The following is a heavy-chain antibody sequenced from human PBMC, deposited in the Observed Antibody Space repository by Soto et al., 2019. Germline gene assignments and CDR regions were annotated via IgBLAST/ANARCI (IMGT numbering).Heavy chain of an antibody. CDR2: ISHSGSP. CDR3: ARASPGPAGFDS. V-gene: IGHV4-38-2*01. J-gene: IGHJ4*02. CDR1: GYFISSGFY. Sequence: LSLTCVVSGYFISSGFYWDWIRQPPGKGLEWIGSISHSGSPYYNPSLKSRVTILVDTSKNQFSLKVTSVTAADTAIYYCARASPGPAGFDSWGQGTLVTVSS.